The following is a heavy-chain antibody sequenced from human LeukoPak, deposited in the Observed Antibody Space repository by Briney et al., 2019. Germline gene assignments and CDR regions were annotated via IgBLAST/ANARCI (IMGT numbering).Heavy chain of an antibody. Sequence: SETLSLTCTVSGGSISSGDYYWSWIRQPPGKGLEWIGYIYYSGSTNYNPSLKSRVTISVDTSKNQFSLKLSSVTAADTAVYYCASIAAAGTDVGDGYWGQGTLVTVSS. D-gene: IGHD6-13*01. V-gene: IGHV4-61*08. CDR1: GGSISSGDYY. J-gene: IGHJ4*02. CDR2: IYYSGST. CDR3: ASIAAAGTDVGDGY.